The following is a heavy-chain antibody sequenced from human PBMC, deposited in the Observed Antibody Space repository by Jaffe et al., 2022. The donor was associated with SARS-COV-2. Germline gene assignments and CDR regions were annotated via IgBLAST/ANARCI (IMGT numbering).Heavy chain of an antibody. V-gene: IGHV3-7*01. Sequence: EVRLVESGGGLIQPGGSLRLSCAASGFNFRNFFMSWVRQAPEKGLEWVANINQDGTEINYVDSVKGRFAISRDNAKNSLFLQMNSLRVEDTAMYYCVTYCEGLTCQRRFDYWGQGALVTVSS. J-gene: IGHJ4*02. CDR2: INQDGTEI. CDR3: VTYCEGLTCQRRFDY. CDR1: GFNFRNFF. D-gene: IGHD2-8*02.